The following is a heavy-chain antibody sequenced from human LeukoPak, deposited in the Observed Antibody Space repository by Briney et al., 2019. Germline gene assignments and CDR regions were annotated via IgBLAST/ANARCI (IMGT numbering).Heavy chain of an antibody. D-gene: IGHD6-19*01. CDR1: GFTFGSYA. CDR3: AKQRDSSGWYNLMDY. J-gene: IGHJ4*02. Sequence: GGSLRLSCAASGFTFGSYAMSWVRQAPGKGLEWVSAISGSGGSTYYADSVKGRFTISRDNSKNTLYLQMNSLRAEDTAVYYCAKQRDSSGWYNLMDYWGQGTLVTVSS. CDR2: ISGSGGST. V-gene: IGHV3-23*01.